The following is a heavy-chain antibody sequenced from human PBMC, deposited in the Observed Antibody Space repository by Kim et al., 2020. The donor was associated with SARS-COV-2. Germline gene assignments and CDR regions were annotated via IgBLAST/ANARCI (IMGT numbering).Heavy chain of an antibody. CDR2: IWYDGSNK. J-gene: IGHJ6*01. D-gene: IGHD2-2*01. V-gene: IGHV3-33*01. Sequence: GGSLRLSCAASGFTFSSYGMHWVRQAPGKGLEWVAVIWYDGSNKYYADSVKGRFTISRDNSKNTLYLQMNSLRAEDTAVYYCARDWSCSSTSCYLYYYYYGMDVWGHRATVTVSS. CDR3: ARDWSCSSTSCYLYYYYYGMDV. CDR1: GFTFSSYG.